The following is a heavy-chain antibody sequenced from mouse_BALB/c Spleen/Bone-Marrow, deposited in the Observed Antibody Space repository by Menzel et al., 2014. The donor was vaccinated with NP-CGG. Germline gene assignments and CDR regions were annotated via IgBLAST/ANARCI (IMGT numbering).Heavy chain of an antibody. Sequence: QVTLKECGAELVRPGAPVKLSCKALGFTFTDYEMHWVKQTPVHGLEWIGTIHPGSGGTAYNQKFKGKATLTADKSSSTAYMELSSLTSEDSAVYYCTREKVGDFDYWGQGTTLTVSS. V-gene: IGHV1-15*01. CDR2: IHPGSGGT. CDR3: TREKVGDFDY. CDR1: GFTFTDYE. J-gene: IGHJ2*01.